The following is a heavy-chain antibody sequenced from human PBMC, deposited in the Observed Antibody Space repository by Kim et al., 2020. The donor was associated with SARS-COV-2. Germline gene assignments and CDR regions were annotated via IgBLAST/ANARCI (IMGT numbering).Heavy chain of an antibody. Sequence: GRSVKYVESVNGRFTISRDNARKSLSLQLKSLTPEDTAVYYCVREPASWGQGTLVTVSS. CDR2: GRSV. J-gene: IGHJ5*02. CDR3: VREPAS. V-gene: IGHV3-11*01.